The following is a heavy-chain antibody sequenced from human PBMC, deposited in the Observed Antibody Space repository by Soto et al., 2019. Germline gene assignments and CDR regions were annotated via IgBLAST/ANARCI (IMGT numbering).Heavy chain of an antibody. V-gene: IGHV3-7*04. CDR1: ESTVSRDW. Sequence: EVHLVESGGGLVQTGGSLRLSCAIFESTVSRDWMNWVRQAPGKGLEWVAHINQDGSEKYYVDSVKGRCTISRDNAKKSVYLQMNSLRPADTAMYYCSGGVGDAFWGQGTLVTVSS. D-gene: IGHD1-26*01. J-gene: IGHJ4*02. CDR3: SGGVGDAF. CDR2: INQDGSEK.